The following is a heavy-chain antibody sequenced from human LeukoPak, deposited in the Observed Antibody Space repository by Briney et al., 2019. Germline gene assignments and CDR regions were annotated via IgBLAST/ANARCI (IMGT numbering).Heavy chain of an antibody. CDR3: ASSPTYCGGDCYSFDY. J-gene: IGHJ4*02. V-gene: IGHV1-2*06. CDR2: INPNSGGT. D-gene: IGHD2-21*02. Sequence: ASVKVSFKASGYPFTGYYMHWVRQAPGQGLEWMGRINPNSGGTNYAQKFQGRVTMTRDTSISTAYMELSRLRSDDTAVYYCASSPTYCGGDCYSFDYWGQGTLVTVSS. CDR1: GYPFTGYY.